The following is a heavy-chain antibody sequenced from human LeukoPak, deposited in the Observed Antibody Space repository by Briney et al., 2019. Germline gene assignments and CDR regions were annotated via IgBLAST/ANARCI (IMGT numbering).Heavy chain of an antibody. V-gene: IGHV3-7*01. CDR3: ATYSSDFGRLDP. J-gene: IGHJ5*02. CDR1: GFTFSTYW. D-gene: IGHD3-22*01. Sequence: HPGGSLRLSCAASGFTFSTYWMSWVRQAPGKGLEGVANIKEDGSEKNYGDSVKGRFTISRDNAKNTLYLQMNSLRADDTAVYYCATYSSDFGRLDPWGQGTQVTVSS. CDR2: IKEDGSEK.